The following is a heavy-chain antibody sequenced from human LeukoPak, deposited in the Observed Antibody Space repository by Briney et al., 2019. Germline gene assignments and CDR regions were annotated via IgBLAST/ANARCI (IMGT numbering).Heavy chain of an antibody. CDR2: INPNSGGT. CDR1: GYTFTGYY. D-gene: IGHD2-2*01. Sequence: ASVKVSCKASGYTFTGYYMHWVRQAPGQGLEWMGWINPNSGGTNYAQKFQGRVTMTRDTSISTAHMELSRLRSDDTAVYYCARDDGISSNFDYWGQGTLVTVSS. V-gene: IGHV1-2*02. CDR3: ARDDGISSNFDY. J-gene: IGHJ4*02.